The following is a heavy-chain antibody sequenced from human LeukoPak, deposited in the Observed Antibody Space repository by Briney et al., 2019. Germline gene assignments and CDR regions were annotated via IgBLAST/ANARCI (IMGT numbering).Heavy chain of an antibody. J-gene: IGHJ6*03. D-gene: IGHD5-18*01. CDR3: TKRRGYSFGFDYYYMDV. CDR1: GGSFSGYY. CDR2: INHSGST. Sequence: KPSETLSLTCAVYGGSFSGYYWSWIRQPPGKGLEWIGEINHSGSTNYNLSLKSRVTISIDTSKNQFSLKLSSVTAADTAVYYCTKRRGYSFGFDYYYMDVWGKGTTVTISS. V-gene: IGHV4-34*01.